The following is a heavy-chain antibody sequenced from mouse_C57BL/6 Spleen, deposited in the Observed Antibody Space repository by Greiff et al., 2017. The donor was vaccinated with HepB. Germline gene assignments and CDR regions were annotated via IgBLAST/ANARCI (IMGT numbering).Heavy chain of an antibody. CDR1: GFTFSDYG. Sequence: EVQGVESGGGLVKPGGSLKLSCAASGFTFSDYGMHWVRQAPEKGLEWVAYISSGSSTIYYADTVKGRFTISRDNAKNTLFLQMTSLRSEDTAMYYCAYYYGGLYYAMDYWGQGTSVTVSS. V-gene: IGHV5-17*01. CDR2: ISSGSSTI. J-gene: IGHJ4*01. D-gene: IGHD1-1*01. CDR3: AYYYGGLYYAMDY.